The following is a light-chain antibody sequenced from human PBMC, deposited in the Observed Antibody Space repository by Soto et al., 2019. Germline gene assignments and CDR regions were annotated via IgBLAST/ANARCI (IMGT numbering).Light chain of an antibody. CDR3: QQSYSAPRIFT. V-gene: IGKV1-39*01. CDR2: GAS. J-gene: IGKJ3*01. CDR1: QSIISF. Sequence: DIQMTQSPSSLSASVGDRVTITCRASQSIISFLNWYQQKPGRAPKLLIDGASSLQSGVPSRFSGSGSGTDFTLTISRLQPEDFATYYCQQSYSAPRIFTFGPGTKVDIK.